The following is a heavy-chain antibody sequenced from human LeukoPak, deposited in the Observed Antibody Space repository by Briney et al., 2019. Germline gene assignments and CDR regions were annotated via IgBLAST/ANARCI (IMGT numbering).Heavy chain of an antibody. V-gene: IGHV3-23*01. Sequence: AGGSLRLSCAASGFTFSSYAMSWVRQAPGKGLEWVSAISGSGGSTYYADSVKGRFTISRDNSKNTLYLQMNSLRAEDTAVYYCAKGIYCSSTSCYRGNWFDPWGQGTLVTVSS. CDR3: AKGIYCSSTSCYRGNWFDP. D-gene: IGHD2-2*01. CDR1: GFTFSSYA. CDR2: ISGSGGST. J-gene: IGHJ5*02.